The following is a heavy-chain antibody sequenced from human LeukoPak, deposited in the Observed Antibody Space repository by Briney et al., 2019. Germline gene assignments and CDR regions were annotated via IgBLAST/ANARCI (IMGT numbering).Heavy chain of an antibody. D-gene: IGHD1-26*01. CDR2: ISGGGDIT. CDR3: AKAHSGSFYSGIH. Sequence: GGSLRLSCAASGFTFSSYAMNWVRQAPGKGLKWVSAISGGGDITYYAGSVKGRFTISRDNSKNTLYLQVSSLRADDTAVYYCAKAHSGSFYSGIHWGQGTLVTASS. J-gene: IGHJ4*02. CDR1: GFTFSSYA. V-gene: IGHV3-23*01.